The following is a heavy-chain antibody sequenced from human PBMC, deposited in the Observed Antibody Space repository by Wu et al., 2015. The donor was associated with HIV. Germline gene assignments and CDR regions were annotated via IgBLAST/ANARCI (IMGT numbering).Heavy chain of an antibody. CDR1: GYTFTSYD. D-gene: IGHD3-22*01. CDR2: MNPKSGNT. Sequence: QVQLVQSGTEVKRPGASLKVSCKASGYTFTSYDINWVRQATGQGLEWMGWMNPKSGNTGYAQKFQGRVTMTRNTSITTAYMELRSLRSDDTAIYYCARAYYYDYTGYQRADAFDIVGPRDNGHRLF. CDR3: ARAYYYDYTGYQRADAFDI. J-gene: IGHJ3*02. V-gene: IGHV1-8*01.